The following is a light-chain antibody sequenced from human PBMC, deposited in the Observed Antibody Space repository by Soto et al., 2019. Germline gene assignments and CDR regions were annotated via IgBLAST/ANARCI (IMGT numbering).Light chain of an antibody. CDR3: HQRYNWPRVT. V-gene: IGKV3-11*01. Sequence: EIVLTQSPATLSLSPGERVTLSCRASQSVSNSLAWYQQKPGQPPRLLIYDVSNRATGIPARFSGSGSGTDFTPTITSLEPEDFAVYFCHQRYNWPRVTFGQGTQLEIK. CDR1: QSVSNS. J-gene: IGKJ5*01. CDR2: DVS.